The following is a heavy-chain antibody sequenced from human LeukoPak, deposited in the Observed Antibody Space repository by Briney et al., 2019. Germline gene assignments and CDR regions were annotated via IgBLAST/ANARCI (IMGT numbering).Heavy chain of an antibody. CDR1: GYTFTGYY. CDR2: INPNSGGP. D-gene: IGHD3-10*01. J-gene: IGHJ4*02. Sequence: ASVKVSCKASGYTFTGYYMHWVRQAPGQGLEWMGRINPNSGGPNYAQKFQGRGTMTRDTSISTAYMELSRLRSDDTAVYYCARASRLVGELLLNYWGQGTLVTVSS. V-gene: IGHV1-2*06. CDR3: ARASRLVGELLLNY.